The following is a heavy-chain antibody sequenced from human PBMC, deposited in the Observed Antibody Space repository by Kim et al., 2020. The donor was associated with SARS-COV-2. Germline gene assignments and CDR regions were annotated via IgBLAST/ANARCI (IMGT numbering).Heavy chain of an antibody. J-gene: IGHJ6*02. D-gene: IGHD3-3*01. CDR2: IKSKTDGGTT. CDR1: GFTFSNAW. V-gene: IGHV3-15*01. CDR3: TTAPLTIFGVVTKDYYYYYGMDV. Sequence: GGSLRLSCAASGFTFSNAWMSWVRQAPGKGLEWVGRIKSKTDGGTTDYAAPVKGRFTISRDDSKNTLYLQMNSLKTEDTAVYYCTTAPLTIFGVVTKDYYYYYGMDVWGQGTTVTVSS.